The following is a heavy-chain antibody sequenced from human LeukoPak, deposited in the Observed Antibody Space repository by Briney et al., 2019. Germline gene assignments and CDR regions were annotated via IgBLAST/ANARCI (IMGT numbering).Heavy chain of an antibody. CDR3: ARENGIWFGELLTPAQIDY. CDR2: VSHRGSS. CDR1: GGSFSGYY. J-gene: IGHJ4*02. Sequence: SETLSLTCAVYGGSFSGYYWSWIRQPPGKGLEWIAQVSHRGSSNYNPSLKSRVTMSVDTSKNQFSLKLSSVTAADTAVYYCARENGIWFGELLTPAQIDYWGQGTLVTVSS. D-gene: IGHD3-10*01. V-gene: IGHV4-34*01.